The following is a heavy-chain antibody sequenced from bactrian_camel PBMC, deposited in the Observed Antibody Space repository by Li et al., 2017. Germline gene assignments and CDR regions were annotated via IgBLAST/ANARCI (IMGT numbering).Heavy chain of an antibody. CDR2: IANDGST. Sequence: HVQLVESGGGSVQAGGSLNVSCVSSVDTWNSYWIGWFRQSPGEEREGVAWIANDGSTAYAQSVKGRFTISQDNAAAMLFLQMNKLKIEDTAVYVCAAHCSGTVGRRLGQGTQVTVS. V-gene: IGHV3S61*01. J-gene: IGHJ4*01. CDR1: VDTWNSYW.